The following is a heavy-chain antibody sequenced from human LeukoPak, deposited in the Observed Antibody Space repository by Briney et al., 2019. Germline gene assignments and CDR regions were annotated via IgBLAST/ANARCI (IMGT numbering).Heavy chain of an antibody. CDR3: ARGAAKDY. V-gene: IGHV3-30*04. CDR1: GFTFSSYA. D-gene: IGHD6-25*01. Sequence: PGGSLRLSCAASGFTFSSYAMHWVRQAPGKGLEWVAVISYDGSNKYYADSVKGRFTISRDNSKNTLYLQMNSLRAEDMAVYYCARGAAKDYWGQGTLVTVSS. J-gene: IGHJ4*02. CDR2: ISYDGSNK.